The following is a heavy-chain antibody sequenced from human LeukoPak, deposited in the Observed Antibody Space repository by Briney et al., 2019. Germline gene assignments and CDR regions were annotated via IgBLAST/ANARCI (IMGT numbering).Heavy chain of an antibody. CDR3: AKCLGISRTLFGY. V-gene: IGHV3-23*01. D-gene: IGHD2-15*01. CDR1: GFTFNNYP. CDR2: VSSDGGST. J-gene: IGHJ4*02. Sequence: PGGSLRLSCAASGFTFNNYPMGWVRQAPAKGLEWVSGVSSDGGSTYYADSVKGRFTISRDTSKNTLYLQVNSLKADDTAVYYCAKCLGISRTLFGYWGQGTLVTVSS.